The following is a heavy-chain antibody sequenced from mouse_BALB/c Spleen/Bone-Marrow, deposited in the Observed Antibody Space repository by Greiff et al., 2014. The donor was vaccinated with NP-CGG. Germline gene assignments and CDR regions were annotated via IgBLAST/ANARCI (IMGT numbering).Heavy chain of an antibody. D-gene: IGHD1-1*01. V-gene: IGHV1S41*01. Sequence: DLVKPGASVKLSCKASGYTFTSYWINWVKQRPGQGLEWIGRIAPGSGNIYYNEMFKVKATLTVDASSSTAYIQLSSLSSEYSAVYFCARSYYVSSPYAMDYWGQGTSVTVSS. CDR2: IAPGSGNI. J-gene: IGHJ4*01. CDR3: ARSYYVSSPYAMDY. CDR1: GYTFTSYW.